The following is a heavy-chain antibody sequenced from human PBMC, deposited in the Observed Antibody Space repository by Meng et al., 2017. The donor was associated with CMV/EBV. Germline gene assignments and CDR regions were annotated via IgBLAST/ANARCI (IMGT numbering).Heavy chain of an antibody. D-gene: IGHD1-1*01. CDR3: VRDHNWGPDY. V-gene: IGHV1-2*02. CDR2: IYPNSGGT. J-gene: IGHJ4*02. CDR1: GYRFSDHY. Sequence: LVQPGAEVKSPGASVKVSCQTSGYRFSDHYMHWVRQAPGQGLEWMGWIYPNSGGTHYAQKFQDRVTMTRDTSISTVYMELSRLTSDDTAVYYCVRDHNWGPDYWGQGTLVTVSS.